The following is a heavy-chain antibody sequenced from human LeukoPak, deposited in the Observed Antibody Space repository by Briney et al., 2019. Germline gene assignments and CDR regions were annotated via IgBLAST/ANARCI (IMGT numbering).Heavy chain of an antibody. V-gene: IGHV5-51*01. J-gene: IGHJ5*02. CDR2: INPGDSDT. CDR1: GYSFTSSW. CDR3: ARQPGAGWFDP. D-gene: IGHD3-10*01. Sequence: GESLKISCQASGYSFTSSWIGWARQMPGRGLEWMAIINPGDSDTRYSPSFQGQVTISADKSISTVYLQWGSLKASDTAMYYCARQPGAGWFDPWGQGTLVTVSS.